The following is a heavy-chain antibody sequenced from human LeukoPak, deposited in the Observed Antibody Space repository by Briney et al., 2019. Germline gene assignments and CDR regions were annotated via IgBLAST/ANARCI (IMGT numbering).Heavy chain of an antibody. D-gene: IGHD5-18*01. Sequence: SETLSLTCTVSGYSISSGYYWGWIRQSPVKGLEWIGSFFHTGNTYYNPSLKSRVTISVDTSKNQFSLKLSSVTAADTAVYYCARTTEGGYTYNYFYYYYMDVWGKGTTVTISS. CDR3: ARTTEGGYTYNYFYYYYMDV. V-gene: IGHV4-38-2*02. CDR2: FFHTGNT. J-gene: IGHJ6*03. CDR1: GYSISSGYY.